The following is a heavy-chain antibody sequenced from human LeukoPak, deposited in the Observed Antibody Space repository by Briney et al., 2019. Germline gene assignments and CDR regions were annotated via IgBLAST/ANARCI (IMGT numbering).Heavy chain of an antibody. D-gene: IGHD4-17*01. CDR1: GYTFTGYY. J-gene: IGHJ3*02. CDR3: ARPRDYGDYDGFDI. CDR2: INPNSGDT. V-gene: IGHV1-2*02. Sequence: ASVRVSCKASGYTFTGYYIHWMRQAPGHGLEWMGWINPNSGDTKYVQKFQGRVTMTRVTSIRTAYLDLRRLRPDDTAVYYCARPRDYGDYDGFDIWGPGTMVRVSS.